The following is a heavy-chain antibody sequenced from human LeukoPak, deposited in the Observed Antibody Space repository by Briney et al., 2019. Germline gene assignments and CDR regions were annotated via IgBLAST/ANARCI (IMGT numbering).Heavy chain of an antibody. CDR1: GGSISSGGHY. Sequence: TSETLSLTCSVSGGSISSGGHYWSWIRQPPGKGLEWIGYIHHSGNTFYNPSLKSRVTISVDGSKNQFSLKLKSVTVADTAVYYCARDQSTSPYDDSWNGYIGVGWFDPWGQGTPVTVSS. CDR2: IHHSGNT. D-gene: IGHD3-3*01. J-gene: IGHJ5*02. CDR3: ARDQSTSPYDDSWNGYIGVGWFDP. V-gene: IGHV4-30-2*01.